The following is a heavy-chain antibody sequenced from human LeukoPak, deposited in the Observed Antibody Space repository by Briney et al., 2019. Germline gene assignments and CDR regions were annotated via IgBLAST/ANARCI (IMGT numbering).Heavy chain of an antibody. CDR1: GYTFTSYG. CDR3: ARDALEYYYDSSGYSRAGAFDI. V-gene: IGHV1-18*01. Sequence: GASVKVSCKASGYTFTSYGISWVRQAPGQGLEWMGWISAYNGNTNYAQKLQGRVTMTTDTSTSTAYMELRSLRSDDTAVYYCARDALEYYYDSSGYSRAGAFDIWGQGKMVTVSS. D-gene: IGHD3-22*01. J-gene: IGHJ3*02. CDR2: ISAYNGNT.